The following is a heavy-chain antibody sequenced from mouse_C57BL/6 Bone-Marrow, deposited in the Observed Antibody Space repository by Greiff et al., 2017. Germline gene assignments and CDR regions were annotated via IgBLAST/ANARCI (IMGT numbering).Heavy chain of an antibody. J-gene: IGHJ3*01. Sequence: QVQLQQSRAELAKPRASVKLSCKASGYTFTSYWMHWVKQRPGQGLAWIGYITPSCGYTTHNQTFNAKATLTADKSSSTAYMQLSSLTYEDSAVYYCATYDYDEGFAYWGQGSLVT. CDR2: ITPSCGYT. V-gene: IGHV1-7*01. D-gene: IGHD2-4*01. CDR3: ATYDYDEGFAY. CDR1: GYTFTSYW.